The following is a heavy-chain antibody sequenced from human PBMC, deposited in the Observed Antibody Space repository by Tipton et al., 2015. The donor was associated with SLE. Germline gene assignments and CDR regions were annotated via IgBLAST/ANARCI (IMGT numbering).Heavy chain of an antibody. CDR3: ARQTLYYDFWSGPSSFDY. CDR1: GGSINSSSYY. J-gene: IGHJ4*02. CDR2: IYYSGNT. Sequence: LRLSCTVSGGSINSSSYYWGWIRQPPGKGLEWIGNIYYSGNTYYNPSLKSRVTISVDTSKNQFSLKLSSVTAADTAVYYCARQTLYYDFWSGPSSFDYWGQGTLVTVSS. V-gene: IGHV4-39*01. D-gene: IGHD3-3*01.